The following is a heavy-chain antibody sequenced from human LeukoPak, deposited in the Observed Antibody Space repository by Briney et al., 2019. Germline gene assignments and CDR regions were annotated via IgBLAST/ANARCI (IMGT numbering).Heavy chain of an antibody. CDR2: ISYDGSNK. V-gene: IGHV3-30*18. Sequence: GGSLRLSCAASRFTFSTYGMHWVRRAPGMGLEWVAVISYDGSNKYYADSVKGRFTISRDNSKNTLYLQMNSLRAEDTAVYYCAKDAGYSSSWIDYWGQGTLVTVSS. CDR3: AKDAGYSSSWIDY. J-gene: IGHJ4*02. CDR1: RFTFSTYG. D-gene: IGHD6-13*01.